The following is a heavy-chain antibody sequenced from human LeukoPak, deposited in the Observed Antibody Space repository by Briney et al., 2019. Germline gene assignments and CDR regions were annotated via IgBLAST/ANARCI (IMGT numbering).Heavy chain of an antibody. CDR3: ARQDCSGGSCFRNYWFDP. D-gene: IGHD2-15*01. CDR2: IDPSDSYT. V-gene: IGHV5-10-1*01. J-gene: IGHJ5*02. CDR1: GYSFTSYW. Sequence: GESLRISCKGSGYSFTSYWISWVRQMPGKGLEWMGRIDPSDSYTNYSPSFRGHVTISADKSISTAYLQWSSLKASDTAMYYCARQDCSGGSCFRNYWFDPWGQGTLVTVSS.